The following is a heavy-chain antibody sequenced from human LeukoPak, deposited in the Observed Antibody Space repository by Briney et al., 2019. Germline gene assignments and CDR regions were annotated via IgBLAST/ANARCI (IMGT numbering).Heavy chain of an antibody. CDR3: ARQGSEIDY. CDR2: ISSSGYTI. V-gene: IGHV3-11*01. CDR1: GFTLRHYY. Sequence: PGGSLRLSCAASGFTLRHYYMTWIRQAPGRGLECLSCISSSGYTIYYADSVKGRFTVSRANAENSLYLQMHSLRAEDTAMYYCARQGSEIDYWGQGTLVTVSS. J-gene: IGHJ4*02.